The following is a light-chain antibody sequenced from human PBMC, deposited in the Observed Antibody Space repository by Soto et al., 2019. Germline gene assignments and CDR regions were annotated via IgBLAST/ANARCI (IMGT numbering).Light chain of an antibody. CDR3: CSYAGSSSWV. CDR1: SSDIGSYNL. J-gene: IGLJ3*02. V-gene: IGLV2-23*01. CDR2: EGS. Sequence: QSALTQPASVSGSPGQSITISCTGTSSDIGSYNLVSWYQQHPGKAPKFMIYEGSKRPSGVSNRFSGPKSGNTASLTISGLQAEDEADYYCCSYAGSSSWVFGGGTKLTVL.